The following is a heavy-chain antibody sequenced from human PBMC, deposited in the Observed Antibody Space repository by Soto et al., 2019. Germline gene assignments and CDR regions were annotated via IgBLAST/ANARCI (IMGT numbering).Heavy chain of an antibody. CDR3: TRHGGDFAGDYGRNDY. V-gene: IGHV3-73*01. CDR1: GFTFSGSA. J-gene: IGHJ4*02. CDR2: IRSKANSYAT. Sequence: GGSLRLSCAASGFTFSGSAMHWVRQASGKGLEWVGRIRSKANSYATAYAASVKGRFTISRDDSKNTAYLQMNSLKTEDTAVYYCTRHGGDFAGDYGRNDYWGQGTLVTVSS. D-gene: IGHD4-17*01.